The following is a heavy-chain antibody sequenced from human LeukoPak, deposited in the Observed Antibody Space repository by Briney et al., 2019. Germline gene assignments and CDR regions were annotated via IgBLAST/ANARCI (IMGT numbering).Heavy chain of an antibody. D-gene: IGHD1-26*01. V-gene: IGHV3-7*01. CDR1: GFPFSSYS. J-gene: IGHJ4*02. CDR3: ARESGSYSADY. Sequence: GESLRLSCAASGFPFSSYSMNWVRQAPGKGLEWVANIKQDGSDKYYVDSVRGRFTISRDNAKTSLYLQMNSPRAEDTAVYYCARESGSYSADYWGQGTLVTVSS. CDR2: IKQDGSDK.